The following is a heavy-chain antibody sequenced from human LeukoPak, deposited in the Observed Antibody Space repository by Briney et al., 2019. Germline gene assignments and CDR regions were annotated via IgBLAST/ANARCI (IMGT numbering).Heavy chain of an antibody. CDR1: GYTLTDLS. Sequence: ASVKVSCKVSGYTLTDLSMHWVRQAPGKGLEWMGGFDPEDGETIYAQKFQGRVTMTEDTSTDTAYMELSSLRSEDTAVYYCAMEVGAPGHNWFDPWGQGTLVTVSS. J-gene: IGHJ5*02. CDR3: AMEVGAPGHNWFDP. V-gene: IGHV1-24*01. CDR2: FDPEDGET. D-gene: IGHD1-26*01.